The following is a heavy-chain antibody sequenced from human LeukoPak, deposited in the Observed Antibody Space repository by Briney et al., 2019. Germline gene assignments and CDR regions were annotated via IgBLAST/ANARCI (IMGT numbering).Heavy chain of an antibody. J-gene: IGHJ4*02. CDR1: RDSFSSHW. CDR2: IDPSDSYT. D-gene: IGHD2-21*02. V-gene: IGHV5-10-1*01. CDR3: ASLVVTGTYYFDY. Sequence: GESLKISCKGSRDSFSSHWISWVRQMPGKGLEWMGRIDPSDSYTSYSPSFQGHVTISAEKSTSTAYLQWSTLEASDTAMYYCASLVVTGTYYFDYWGQGTLVTVSS.